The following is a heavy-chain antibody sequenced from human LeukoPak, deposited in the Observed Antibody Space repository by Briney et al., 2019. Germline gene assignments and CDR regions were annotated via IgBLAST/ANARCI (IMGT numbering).Heavy chain of an antibody. J-gene: IGHJ6*03. Sequence: GGSLRLSCAASGFTFSTYGMHWVRQAPGKGLEWVAFIRYAGSNKYYANSVKGRFTISRDNSKNTLYLQMNSLRAEDTAVYYCARACSTSCYYYYYMDVWGKGTTVTVSS. CDR2: IRYAGSNK. CDR1: GFTFSTYG. V-gene: IGHV3-30*02. CDR3: ARACSTSCYYYYYMDV. D-gene: IGHD2-2*01.